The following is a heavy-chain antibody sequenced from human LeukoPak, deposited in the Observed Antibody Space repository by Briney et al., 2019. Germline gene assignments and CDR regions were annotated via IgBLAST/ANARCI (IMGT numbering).Heavy chain of an antibody. CDR2: ISAYNGNT. V-gene: IGHV1-18*01. CDR3: ARHKWELPTNYYYYGMDV. CDR1: GYTFTSYG. Sequence: ASVKVSCKASGYTFTSYGISWVRQAPGQGLEWMGWISAYNGNTNYAQKLQGRVAMTTDTSTSTAYMELRSLRSDDTAVYYCARHKWELPTNYYYYGMDVWGQGTTVTVSS. J-gene: IGHJ6*02. D-gene: IGHD1-26*01.